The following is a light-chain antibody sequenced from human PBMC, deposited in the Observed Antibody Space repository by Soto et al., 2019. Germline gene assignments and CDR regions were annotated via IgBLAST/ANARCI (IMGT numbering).Light chain of an antibody. CDR2: EVS. J-gene: IGLJ1*01. CDR3: SSYTSSSTLV. V-gene: IGLV2-14*01. CDR1: SSDVGGYNY. Sequence: QSALTQPASVSGSPGQSITISCTGTSSDVGGYNYVSWYQQHPGKAPKLMIYEVSNRPSGFSNRFSGAKSGNTASLTISGRQAEDEADYYCSSYTSSSTLVFATGTKVTVL.